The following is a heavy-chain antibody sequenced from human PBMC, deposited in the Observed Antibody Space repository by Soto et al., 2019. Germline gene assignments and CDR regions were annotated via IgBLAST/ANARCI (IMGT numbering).Heavy chain of an antibody. CDR2: IYPGGST. CDR3: ARDRLLRYFDGALPGGYYYGMEV. CDR1: GFTVSSNY. V-gene: IGHV3-66*01. Sequence: WGSLRLSCAASGFTVSSNYMSWVRQVPGMGLEWDSVIYPGGSTYYADSVKGRFTISRDNSKNTLYLQMNCLRADDTAVYYCARDRLLRYFDGALPGGYYYGMEVWEPGTMVNVSS. D-gene: IGHD3-9*01. J-gene: IGHJ6*01.